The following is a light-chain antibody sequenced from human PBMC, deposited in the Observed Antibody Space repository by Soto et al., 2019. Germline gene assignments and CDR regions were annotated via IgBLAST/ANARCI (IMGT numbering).Light chain of an antibody. V-gene: IGKV3-11*01. CDR3: QQRSNCPIT. Sequence: IVLTQSPATLSLSPGERATLSCRTSQSVCNDLAWYQVKPGQAPRLLIFDASNRATGVPPRFSGSRSGTDFTLTINSLDPEDFALYYCQQRSNCPITFGGGTSVQIK. CDR2: DAS. CDR1: QSVCND. J-gene: IGKJ4*01.